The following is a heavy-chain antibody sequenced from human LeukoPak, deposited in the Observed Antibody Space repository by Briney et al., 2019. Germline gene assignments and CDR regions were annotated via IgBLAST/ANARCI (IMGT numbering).Heavy chain of an antibody. Sequence: GGSLRLSCAASGFTFSSYGMHWVRQAPGKGLEWVAFIRYDGSNKYYADSVKGRFTIPRDNSKNTLYLQMNSLRAEDTAVYYCGSGALRIAAAGPRDFFDYWGQGTLVHVSS. CDR3: GSGALRIAAAGPRDFFDY. CDR2: IRYDGSNK. CDR1: GFTFSSYG. D-gene: IGHD6-13*01. V-gene: IGHV3-30*02. J-gene: IGHJ4*02.